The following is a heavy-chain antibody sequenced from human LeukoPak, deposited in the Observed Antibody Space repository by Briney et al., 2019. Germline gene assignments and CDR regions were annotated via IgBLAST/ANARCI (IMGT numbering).Heavy chain of an antibody. CDR3: ARDWNGSGKAAINHYYYYYMDV. CDR1: GASISSYY. CDR2: IYYSGST. J-gene: IGHJ6*03. V-gene: IGHV4-59*01. D-gene: IGHD3-10*01. Sequence: PSETLSLTCTVSGASISSYYWSWIRQPPGKGLEWIGYIYYSGSTNYNPSLKSRVTISVDTSKNQFSLKLSSVTAADTAVYYCARDWNGSGKAAINHYYYYYMDVWGKGTTVTVSS.